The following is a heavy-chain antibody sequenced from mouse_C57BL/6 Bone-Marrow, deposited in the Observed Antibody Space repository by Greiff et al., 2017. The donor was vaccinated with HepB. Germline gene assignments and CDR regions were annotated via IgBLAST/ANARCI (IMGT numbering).Heavy chain of an antibody. J-gene: IGHJ4*01. CDR3: AREVLYYGSSKYAMDY. CDR2: INPSSGYT. D-gene: IGHD1-1*01. CDR1: GYTFTSYT. V-gene: IGHV1-4*01. Sequence: QVQLQQSGAELARPGASVKMSCKASGYTFTSYTMHWVKQRPGQGLEWIGDINPSSGYTKYNQKFKDKATLTADKSSSTAYMQLSSLTAEDSAVYYGAREVLYYGSSKYAMDYWGQGTAVTVSS.